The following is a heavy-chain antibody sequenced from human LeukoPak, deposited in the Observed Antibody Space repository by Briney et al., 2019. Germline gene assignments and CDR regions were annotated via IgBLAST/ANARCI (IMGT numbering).Heavy chain of an antibody. J-gene: IGHJ4*02. CDR1: GLTVSSKY. Sequence: GGSLRLSCAASGLTVSSKYMSWVRQAPGKGLEWVSNIDSGGSTDYAESVKGRFTTSRDNSKNTLSLQMNSLRAEDTAVYYCARGGGGHDPSDYWGQGTLVTVSS. CDR2: IDSGGST. D-gene: IGHD2-15*01. V-gene: IGHV3-66*01. CDR3: ARGGGGHDPSDY.